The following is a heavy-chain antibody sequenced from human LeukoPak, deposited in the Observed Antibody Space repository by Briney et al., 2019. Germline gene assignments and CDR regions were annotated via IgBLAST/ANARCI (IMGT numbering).Heavy chain of an antibody. D-gene: IGHD4-11*01. V-gene: IGHV1-46*01. CDR1: GYTFTSYY. Sequence: ASVKVSCKASGYTFTSYYMYWLRQAPGQGLEWMGIIHPSGGSTNYAQEFQGRVTMTRDTSTSTVYMELNSLRSEDTAVYYCARTQDYSIYWYFDLWGRGTLVTVSS. CDR2: IHPSGGST. CDR3: ARTQDYSIYWYFDL. J-gene: IGHJ2*01.